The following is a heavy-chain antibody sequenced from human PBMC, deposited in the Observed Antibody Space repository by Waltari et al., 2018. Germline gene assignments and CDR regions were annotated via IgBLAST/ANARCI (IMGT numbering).Heavy chain of an antibody. J-gene: IGHJ4*02. CDR3: AKNIVATLEGGLYY. Sequence: QVQLVESGGGVVQPGRSLRLSCAASGFTFSSYAMHWVRQAPGKVLEWVAVTSYDGSNNYYAASVKVRFTISRDNSKNTLYLQMSSLRAEDTAMYYCAKNIVATLEGGLYYWGQGTLVTVSS. CDR1: GFTFSSYA. CDR2: TSYDGSNN. D-gene: IGHD5-12*01. V-gene: IGHV3-30-3*02.